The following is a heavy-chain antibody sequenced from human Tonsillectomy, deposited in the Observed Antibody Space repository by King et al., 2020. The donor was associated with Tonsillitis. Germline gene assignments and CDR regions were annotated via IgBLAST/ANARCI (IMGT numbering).Heavy chain of an antibody. CDR3: TTDRRPIVVVIAIFDAFDI. J-gene: IGHJ3*02. D-gene: IGHD2-21*01. Sequence: VQLVESGGGLVKPGGSLRLSCAASGFTFSNAWMSWVRQAPGKGLEWVGRIKSKTDGGTTDYAAPVKGRFTISRDDSKNTLYLQMNSLKTEDTAVYYCTTDRRPIVVVIAIFDAFDIWGQGTMVTVSS. CDR1: GFTFSNAW. V-gene: IGHV3-15*01. CDR2: IKSKTDGGTT.